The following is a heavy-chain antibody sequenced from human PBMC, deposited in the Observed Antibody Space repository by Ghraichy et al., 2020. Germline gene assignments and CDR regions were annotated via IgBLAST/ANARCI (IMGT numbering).Heavy chain of an antibody. CDR1: GFTFSSYA. J-gene: IGHJ6*02. Sequence: GGSLRLSCAASGFTFSSYAMSWVRQAPGKGLEWVSAISGSGGSTYYADSVKGRFTISRDNSKNTLYLQMNSLRAEDTAVYYCAKARIIAVAGTFSYYGMDVWGQGTTVTVSS. CDR2: ISGSGGST. CDR3: AKARIIAVAGTFSYYGMDV. D-gene: IGHD6-19*01. V-gene: IGHV3-23*01.